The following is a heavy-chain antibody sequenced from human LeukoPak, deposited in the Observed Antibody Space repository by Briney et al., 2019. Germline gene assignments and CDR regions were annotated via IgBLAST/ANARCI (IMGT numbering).Heavy chain of an antibody. J-gene: IGHJ4*02. CDR2: IYYSGRA. V-gene: IGHV4-59*01. Sequence: PSETLSLTCTVSGCSINSYSWSWIRQPPGKGLEWIGFIYYSGRANYKPSLKSRVTISVDPSNNQFYLKLSSVTAADTAVYYCARLSSGYYLAYWGKGTLVTVSS. D-gene: IGHD3-22*01. CDR3: ARLSSGYYLAY. CDR1: GCSINSYS.